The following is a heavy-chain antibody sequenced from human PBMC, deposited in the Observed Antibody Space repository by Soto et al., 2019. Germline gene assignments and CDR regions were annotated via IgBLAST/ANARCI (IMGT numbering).Heavy chain of an antibody. D-gene: IGHD5-12*01. J-gene: IGHJ6*02. Sequence: EEQLVESGGGLVQAGGSLRLSCAASGFILGRNSMMWVRQAPGQGLEWVAYITSSSNTMNYADSVKGRFTISRDNANNALYLQMNSLRDEDTAVYYCARPHLDIPTFYGMDVWGQGTTVTVSS. CDR3: ARPHLDIPTFYGMDV. V-gene: IGHV3-48*02. CDR2: ITSSSNTM. CDR1: GFILGRNS.